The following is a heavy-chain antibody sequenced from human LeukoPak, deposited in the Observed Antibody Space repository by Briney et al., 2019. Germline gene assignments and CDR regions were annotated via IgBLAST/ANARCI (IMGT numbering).Heavy chain of an antibody. CDR2: ISYDGSNR. CDR1: GFTFSSYG. CDR3: AKDIRVPYYYGSGSPGTHYYYYGMDV. V-gene: IGHV3-30*18. J-gene: IGHJ6*02. D-gene: IGHD3-10*01. Sequence: GGSLRLSCAASGFTFSSYGMHWVRQAPGKGLEWVAVISYDGSNRYYADSVKGRFTISRDNSKNTLYLQMNSLRAEDTAVYYCAKDIRVPYYYGSGSPGTHYYYYGMDVWGQGTTVTVS.